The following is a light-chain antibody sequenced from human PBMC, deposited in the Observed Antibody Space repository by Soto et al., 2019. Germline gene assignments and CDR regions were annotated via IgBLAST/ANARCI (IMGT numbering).Light chain of an antibody. J-gene: IGKJ4*01. CDR2: DAS. CDR3: QQLNNYPLT. V-gene: IGKV1-5*01. Sequence: GDRVTITCRASQNINNWIAWYQQKPGKAPKFLIYDASTLESGVPSRISGSGFGTEFTLTISSLQPEDFATYYCQQLNNYPLTFGGGTKVDIK. CDR1: QNINNW.